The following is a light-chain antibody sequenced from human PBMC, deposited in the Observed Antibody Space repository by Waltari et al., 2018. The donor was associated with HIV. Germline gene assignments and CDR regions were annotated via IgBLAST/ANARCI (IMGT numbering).Light chain of an antibody. CDR1: SPNIGAGYD. V-gene: IGLV1-40*01. J-gene: IGLJ2*01. CDR3: QSYDSSLSAHVV. Sequence: QSVLTQPPSVSGAPGQRVTISCTGSSPNIGAGYDVHWYQQLPGTAPNLLIYGNSNRPSGVPDRFSGSKSGTSASRAITGLQAEDEADYYCQSYDSSLSAHVVFGGGTKLTVL. CDR2: GNS.